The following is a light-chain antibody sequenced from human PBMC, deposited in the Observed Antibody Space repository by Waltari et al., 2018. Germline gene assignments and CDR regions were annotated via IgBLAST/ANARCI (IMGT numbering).Light chain of an antibody. J-gene: IGLJ3*02. CDR2: TNN. CDR1: NSTLESNT. Sequence: QSVLTQPPSASGTPGQRVPISCSGSNSTLESNTVNWYQHLPGTAPKLLISTNNECPSGVPDRFSVSKSGTSASLAISGLQSEDEADYYCATWDDNLNGWVFGGGTKLTVL. CDR3: ATWDDNLNGWV. V-gene: IGLV1-44*01.